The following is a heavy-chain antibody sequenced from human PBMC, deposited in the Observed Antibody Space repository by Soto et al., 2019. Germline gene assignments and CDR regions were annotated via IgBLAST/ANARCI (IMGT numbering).Heavy chain of an antibody. V-gene: IGHV3-33*01. Sequence: QVQLVESGGGVVQPGRSLRLSCAASGLTFSSYGRHWVRQAPGKGLEWVAVIWYDGSNKYYADSVKGRFTISRDNSKNTLYLQMNSLRAEDTAVYYCARVGDAVSYRGANFDYWGQGTLVTVSS. D-gene: IGHD3-16*01. CDR2: IWYDGSNK. J-gene: IGHJ4*02. CDR1: GLTFSSYG. CDR3: ARVGDAVSYRGANFDY.